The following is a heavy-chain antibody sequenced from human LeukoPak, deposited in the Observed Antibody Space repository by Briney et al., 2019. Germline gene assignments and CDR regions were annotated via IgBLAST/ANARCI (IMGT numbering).Heavy chain of an antibody. CDR1: LFPFRTYA. D-gene: IGHD6-13*01. V-gene: IGHV3-30*04. Sequence: GGSLRLSCAASLFPFRTYAMYTVRQAPGKGLEWVAVILYDGSNEYYADSVKGRFIISRDNSKNTLYLQMNSRRAEDTAVYYCAKGFSSSWYSTYFDFWGQGTLVTVSS. CDR3: AKGFSSSWYSTYFDF. J-gene: IGHJ4*02. CDR2: ILYDGSNE.